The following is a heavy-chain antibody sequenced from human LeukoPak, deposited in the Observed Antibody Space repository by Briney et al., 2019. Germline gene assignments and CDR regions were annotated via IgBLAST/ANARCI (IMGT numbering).Heavy chain of an antibody. V-gene: IGHV4-38-2*02. D-gene: IGHD3-22*01. CDR3: ARHYYDISGYYYVGVWFDP. CDR2: IYRSGST. J-gene: IGHJ5*02. CDR1: GYSISSGYY. Sequence: PSETLSLTCTVSGYSISSGYYWGWIRQPPGQGLEWIGSIYRSGSTYYNPSLKSRVTISVDTSRNQFSLKLSSVTAADTAVYYCARHYYDISGYYYVGVWFDPWGQGTLVTVSS.